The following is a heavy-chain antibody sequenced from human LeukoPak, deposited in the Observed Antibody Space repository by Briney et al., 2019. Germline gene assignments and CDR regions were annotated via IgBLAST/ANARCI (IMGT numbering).Heavy chain of an antibody. CDR3: ASLPTYYYDSSGKPP. V-gene: IGHV4-39*01. Sequence: PSETLSLTCTVSGGSISSSSYYWGWIRQPPGKGLEWIGSIYYSGSTYYNPSLKSRVTISVDTSKNQFSLKLCSVTAADTAVYYCASLPTYYYDSSGKPPWGQGTLVTVSS. D-gene: IGHD3-22*01. J-gene: IGHJ5*02. CDR2: IYYSGST. CDR1: GGSISSSSYY.